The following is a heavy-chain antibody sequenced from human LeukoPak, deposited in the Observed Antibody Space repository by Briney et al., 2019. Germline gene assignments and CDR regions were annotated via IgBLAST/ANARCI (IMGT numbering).Heavy chain of an antibody. CDR1: GFTFSNYW. V-gene: IGHV3-11*06. D-gene: IGHD2-2*01. Sequence: PGGSLRLSCAASGFTFSNYWMSWVRQAPGKGLEWVSYISSSSSYTNYADSVKGRFTISRDNAKNSLYLQMNSLRAEDTAVYYCARVPCSSTSCYYYYGMDVWGKGTTVTVSS. CDR3: ARVPCSSTSCYYYYGMDV. CDR2: ISSSSSYT. J-gene: IGHJ6*04.